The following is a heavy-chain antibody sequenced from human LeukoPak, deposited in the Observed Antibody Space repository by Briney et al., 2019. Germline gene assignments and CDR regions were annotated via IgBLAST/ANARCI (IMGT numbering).Heavy chain of an antibody. CDR3: ARALVYGSGSYYNFGY. CDR2: ISYDGSNK. D-gene: IGHD3-10*01. Sequence: GRSLRLSGAASGFTFSSYAMHWVRQAPGKGLEWVAVISYDGSNKYYADSVKGRFTISRDNSKNTLYLQMNSLRAEDTAVYYCARALVYGSGSYYNFGYWGQGTLVTVSS. J-gene: IGHJ4*02. CDR1: GFTFSSYA. V-gene: IGHV3-30*04.